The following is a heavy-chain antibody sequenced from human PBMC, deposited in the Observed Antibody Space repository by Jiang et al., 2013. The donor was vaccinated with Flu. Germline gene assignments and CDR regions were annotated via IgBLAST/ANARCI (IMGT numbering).Heavy chain of an antibody. D-gene: IGHD5-24*01. V-gene: IGHV2-70*20. CDR2: IDWEDYK. CDR3: ARIGRRDGYDFVDF. J-gene: IGHJ4*02. CDR1: GFSLSTSGVS. Sequence: FSGFSLSTSGVSVSWVRQPPGKALEWLALIDWEDYKYYTTSLKTRLTISKDTSKNQVVLKMTNVDPVDTGTYYCARIGRRDGYDFVDFWGQGTLVTVSS.